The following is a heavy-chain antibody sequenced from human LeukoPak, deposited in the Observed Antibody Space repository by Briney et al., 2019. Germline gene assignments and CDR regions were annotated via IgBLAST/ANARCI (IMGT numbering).Heavy chain of an antibody. V-gene: IGHV4-4*02. CDR1: GGSISSSNW. CDR3: ARGGSGAYFDY. D-gene: IGHD3-10*01. Sequence: PSETLSLTCAVSGGSISSSNWWSWVRQPPGKGLEWIGSIYYSGSTYYNPSLKSRVTISVDTSKNQFSLKLSSVTAADTAVYYCARGGSGAYFDYWGQGTLVTVSS. J-gene: IGHJ4*02. CDR2: IYYSGST.